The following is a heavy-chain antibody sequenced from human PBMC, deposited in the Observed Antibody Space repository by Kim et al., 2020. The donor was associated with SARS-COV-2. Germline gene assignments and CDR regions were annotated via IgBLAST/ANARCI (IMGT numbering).Heavy chain of an antibody. CDR2: IYYSGST. CDR3: ARYSSTWNRFDP. D-gene: IGHD6-13*01. Sequence: SETLSPTCTVSGGSISSYYWSWIRQSPGKGLEWIGYIYYSGSTNYNPSLKSRVTISVDTSKNQFSLKLSSVTAADTAVYYCARYSSTWNRFDPWGQGTLVTVSS. J-gene: IGHJ5*02. V-gene: IGHV4-59*08. CDR1: GGSISSYY.